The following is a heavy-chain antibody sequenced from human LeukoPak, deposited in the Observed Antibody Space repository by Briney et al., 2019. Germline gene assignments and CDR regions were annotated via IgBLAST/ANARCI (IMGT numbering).Heavy chain of an antibody. CDR3: ARAPGDLDGFMVRGVILQDEANYFDY. D-gene: IGHD3-10*01. V-gene: IGHV3-9*01. CDR2: ISWNSGSI. J-gene: IGHJ4*02. CDR1: GFTFYDYA. Sequence: GGSLRLSCAASGFTFYDYAMHWVRHAPGKGLEWVSGISWNSGSIGYADSVKGRFTISRDNAKNSLYLQMNSLRSEDTAVYYCARAPGDLDGFMVRGVILQDEANYFDYWGQGTLVTVSS.